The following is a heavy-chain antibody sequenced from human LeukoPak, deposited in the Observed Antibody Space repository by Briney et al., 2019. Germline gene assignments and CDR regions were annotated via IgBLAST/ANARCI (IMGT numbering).Heavy chain of an antibody. D-gene: IGHD3-3*01. CDR1: VDSVSSNSAA. CDR3: ARGRRRDYDFWSGYLDAFDI. V-gene: IGHV6-1*01. J-gene: IGHJ3*02. CDR2: TYYMSKWYN. Sequence: SQTLSLTCAISVDSVSSNSAAWNWIRQSPSRGRERLGRTYYMSKWYNEYAVSVKSRITITPDTSKNQFSLQLNSVTPEDTAVYYCARGRRRDYDFWSGYLDAFDIWGQGTMVTVSS.